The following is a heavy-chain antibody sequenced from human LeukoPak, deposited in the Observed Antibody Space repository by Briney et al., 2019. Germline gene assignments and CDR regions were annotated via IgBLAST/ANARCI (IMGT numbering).Heavy chain of an antibody. V-gene: IGHV1-2*02. J-gene: IGHJ4*02. CDR1: GYTFTVYY. CDR3: ARGRGYSGYDYGYFDY. D-gene: IGHD5-12*01. CDR2: INPISGGT. Sequence: GASVKVSCKSSGYTFTVYYMHLVRQAPGQGLGWMGWINPISGGTNYAKKFQGRVTMTRDTSISTAYMELSRLRSDDTAVYYCARGRGYSGYDYGYFDYWGQGTLVTVSS.